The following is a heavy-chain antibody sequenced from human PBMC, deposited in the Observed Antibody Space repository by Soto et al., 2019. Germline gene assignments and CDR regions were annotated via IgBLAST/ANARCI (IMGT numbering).Heavy chain of an antibody. D-gene: IGHD1-1*01. J-gene: IGHJ3*02. Sequence: GASVKVSCKASGYTFTSYDINWVRQATGQGLEWMGWMNPNSGNTGYAQKIQGRVTMTRNTSISTAYMELSSLRSEDTAVYYCASWINWHHDDSFVIRGQGTMVT. V-gene: IGHV1-8*01. CDR1: GYTFTSYD. CDR3: ASWINWHHDDSFVI. CDR2: MNPNSGNT.